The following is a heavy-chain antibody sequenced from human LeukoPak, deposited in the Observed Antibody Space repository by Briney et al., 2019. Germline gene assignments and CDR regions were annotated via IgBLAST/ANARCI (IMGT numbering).Heavy chain of an antibody. CDR1: GGSISSYY. V-gene: IGHV4-59*01. Sequence: ASETLSPTCTVSGGSISSYYLSWIRQPPGKGLEWIGYIYYSGSTNYNPSLKSRVTISVDTSKNQFSLKLSSVTAADTAVYYCARGMYYYDSSGYYYDPSEYFQHWGQGTLVTVSS. CDR2: IYYSGST. J-gene: IGHJ1*01. CDR3: ARGMYYYDSSGYYYDPSEYFQH. D-gene: IGHD3-22*01.